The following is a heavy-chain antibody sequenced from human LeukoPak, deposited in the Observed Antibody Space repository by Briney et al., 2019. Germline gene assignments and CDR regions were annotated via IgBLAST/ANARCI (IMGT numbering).Heavy chain of an antibody. Sequence: GRSLRLSCAASGFTFSSYGMHWVRQAPGKGLEWVAVISYDGSNKYYADSVKGRFTISRDNSKNTLYLQMNSLRAEDTAVYYCASKWYCGGDCYYQIDYWGQGTLVTVSS. CDR1: GFTFSSYG. J-gene: IGHJ4*02. D-gene: IGHD2-21*02. V-gene: IGHV3-30*03. CDR2: ISYDGSNK. CDR3: ASKWYCGGDCYYQIDY.